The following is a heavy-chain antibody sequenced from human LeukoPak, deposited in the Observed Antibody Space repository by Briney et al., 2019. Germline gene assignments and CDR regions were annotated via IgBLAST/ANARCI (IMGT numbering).Heavy chain of an antibody. CDR3: AKGGASQCYTH. CDR1: GFTLSTYS. V-gene: IGHV3-48*04. D-gene: IGHD2-2*02. J-gene: IGHJ4*02. Sequence: GGSLRLSCAASGFTLSTYSMNWVRQAPGRGLEWVSYISSSSSTIYYADSVKGRFTISRDNAKNSLYLQMNSLRAEDTALYYCAKGGASQCYTHWGQGTLVTVSS. CDR2: ISSSSSTI.